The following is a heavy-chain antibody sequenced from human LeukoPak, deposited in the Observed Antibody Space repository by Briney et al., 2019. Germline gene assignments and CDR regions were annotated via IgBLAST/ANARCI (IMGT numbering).Heavy chain of an antibody. Sequence: GRSLRLSCAASGFTFSSYAMPWVRQAPGKGLEWVAVISYDGSNKYYADSVKGRFTISRDNSKNTLYLQMNSLRAEDTAVYYCARDLGVGAIMRYYFDYWGQGTLVTVSS. D-gene: IGHD1-26*01. CDR2: ISYDGSNK. J-gene: IGHJ4*02. CDR3: ARDLGVGAIMRYYFDY. V-gene: IGHV3-30-3*01. CDR1: GFTFSSYA.